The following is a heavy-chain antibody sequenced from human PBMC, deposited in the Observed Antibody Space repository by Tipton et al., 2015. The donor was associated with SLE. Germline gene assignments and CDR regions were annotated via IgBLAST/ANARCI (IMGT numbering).Heavy chain of an antibody. Sequence: TLSLTCAVYGGSFSGYYWSWIRQPPGKGLEWIGEINHSGSTNYNPSLKGRVTISVDTSKNQFSLKLSSVTAADTAVYYCARGPAFGRKKSYFDYWGQGTLVTVSS. V-gene: IGHV4-34*01. CDR2: INHSGST. CDR1: GGSFSGYY. J-gene: IGHJ4*02. CDR3: ARGPAFGRKKSYFDY. D-gene: IGHD2-15*01.